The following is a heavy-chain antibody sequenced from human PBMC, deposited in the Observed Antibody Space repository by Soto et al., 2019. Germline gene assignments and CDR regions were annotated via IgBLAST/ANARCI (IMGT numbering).Heavy chain of an antibody. CDR3: ASGKSLRWLFDI. J-gene: IGHJ2*01. CDR1: EFTFSDYA. CDR2: ISYDGNKI. V-gene: IGHV3-30-3*01. D-gene: IGHD4-17*01. Sequence: QVQLVESGGGVVQPGRSLRLSCAASEFTFSDYAMHWVRQAPGKGLEWVAVISYDGNKIYYADSVKGRFTISRDNSKSTLYLQMNSLRVEDTAVYYCASGKSLRWLFDIWGRGTLVTVSS.